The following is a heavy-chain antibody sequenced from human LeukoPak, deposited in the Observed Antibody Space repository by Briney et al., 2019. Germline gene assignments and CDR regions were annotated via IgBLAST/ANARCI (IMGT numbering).Heavy chain of an antibody. J-gene: IGHJ6*03. Sequence: SETLSLTCTVSGDSISSSSYYWGWIRQPPGKGLEYIGSIFYSGTTYYNPSLRSRVTISVDTSKNQFSLKLSSVTAADTAVYLCARHRDTGYYYYMDVWGTGTTVTVSS. CDR3: ARHRDTGYYYYMDV. CDR1: GDSISSSSYY. CDR2: IFYSGTT. D-gene: IGHD1-1*01. V-gene: IGHV4-39*01.